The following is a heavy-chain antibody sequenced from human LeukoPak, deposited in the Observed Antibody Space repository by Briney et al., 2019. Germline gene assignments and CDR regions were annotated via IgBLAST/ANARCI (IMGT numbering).Heavy chain of an antibody. D-gene: IGHD6-6*01. CDR2: INWNGGST. Sequence: GGSLRLSCAAFGFIFDDYGMSWVRQAPGKGLEWVSGINWNGGSTGYAESVKGRFTISRDNAKNSLYLQMNSLRAEDTALYYCARVQLVDYYYYSYMDVWGKGTTVTVSS. CDR1: GFIFDDYG. J-gene: IGHJ6*03. CDR3: ARVQLVDYYYYSYMDV. V-gene: IGHV3-20*04.